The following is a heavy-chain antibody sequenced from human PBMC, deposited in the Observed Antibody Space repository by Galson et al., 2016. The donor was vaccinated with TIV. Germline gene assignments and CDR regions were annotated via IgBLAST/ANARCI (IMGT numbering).Heavy chain of an antibody. CDR3: ARGRGIYDSSGYFLFDH. V-gene: IGHV1-69*13. CDR1: GVTFSYFA. J-gene: IGHJ5*02. D-gene: IGHD3-22*01. CDR2: IVPMFGTT. Sequence: SVKVSCKASGVTFSYFAFSWVRQAPGQGLEWMGGIVPMFGTTNYAQKFQGRVTIPADESTTTAYQELSSLRSEDTAVYYCARGRGIYDSSGYFLFDHWGQGTLVTVSS.